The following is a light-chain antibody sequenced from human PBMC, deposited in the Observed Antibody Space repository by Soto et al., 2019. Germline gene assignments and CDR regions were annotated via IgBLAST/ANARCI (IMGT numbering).Light chain of an antibody. CDR3: QHRSNWPPAIT. CDR1: QSVSSY. CDR2: DAS. V-gene: IGKV3-11*01. Sequence: EIVLTQSPATLSLSPGDRATLSCRASQSVSSYLAWYQQKPGQAPRLLIYDASNRATGIPARFSGSGSGTDFTLTISSLEPEDFAVYDCQHRSNWPPAITFGQGTRLEIK. J-gene: IGKJ5*01.